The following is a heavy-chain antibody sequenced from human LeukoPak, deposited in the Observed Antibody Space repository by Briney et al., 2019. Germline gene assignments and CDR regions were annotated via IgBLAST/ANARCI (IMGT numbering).Heavy chain of an antibody. J-gene: IGHJ3*02. CDR2: INPNSGGT. CDR1: GYTFTGYY. D-gene: IGHD2-2*01. V-gene: IGHV1-2*02. CDR3: ARDRNHCSSTSWYRSDGFDI. Sequence: VASVKVSCKASGYTFTGYYMHWVRQAPGQGLEWMGWINPNSGGTNYAQKFQGRVTMTRDTSISTAYMELSRLRSDDTAVYYCARDRNHCSSTSWYRSDGFDIWGQGKMVTVSS.